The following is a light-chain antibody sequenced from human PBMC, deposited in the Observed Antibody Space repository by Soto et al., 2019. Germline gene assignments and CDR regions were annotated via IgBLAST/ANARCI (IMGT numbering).Light chain of an antibody. Sequence: SVLTQPPSASRTPGQRVTISCSGSSSNIGSNYVYWYQQLPGTAPKLLIYRNNQRPSGVPDRFSGSKSGTSASLAISGLRSEDVADYYCAAWDDSLSGYVFVPVTNVTVL. CDR1: SSNIGSNY. J-gene: IGLJ1*01. CDR3: AAWDDSLSGYV. V-gene: IGLV1-47*01. CDR2: RNN.